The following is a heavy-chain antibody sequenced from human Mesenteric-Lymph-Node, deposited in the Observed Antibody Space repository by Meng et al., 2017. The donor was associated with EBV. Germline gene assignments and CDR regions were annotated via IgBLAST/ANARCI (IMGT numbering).Heavy chain of an antibody. V-gene: IGHV1-18*01. Sequence: QLQLVQSGAEVKTHGASVKVSCKPFGDTFTSLGFNWVRQAPGQGLEWMGWISAYNGNTKDSQKFKGRVTMSTDTSTSTAYMEMRSLRSDDTAMYYCVVGWKLGSANFDYWGQGTMVTVS. J-gene: IGHJ4*02. CDR3: VVGWKLGSANFDY. CDR1: GDTFTSLG. CDR2: ISAYNGNT. D-gene: IGHD3-10*01.